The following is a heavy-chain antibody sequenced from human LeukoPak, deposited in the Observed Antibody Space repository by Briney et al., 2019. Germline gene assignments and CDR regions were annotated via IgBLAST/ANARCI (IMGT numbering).Heavy chain of an antibody. CDR3: AKDGEYSYGSVGVIDY. D-gene: IGHD5-18*01. CDR1: GFTFYDYT. V-gene: IGHV3-43*01. J-gene: IGHJ4*02. Sequence: QPGGSLRLSCAASGFTFYDYTMHWVRQAPGKGLEWVSLISWDGGSTYYADSVKGRFTISRDNSKNSLYPQMNSLRTEDTALYYCAKDGEYSYGSVGVIDYWGQGTLVTVSS. CDR2: ISWDGGST.